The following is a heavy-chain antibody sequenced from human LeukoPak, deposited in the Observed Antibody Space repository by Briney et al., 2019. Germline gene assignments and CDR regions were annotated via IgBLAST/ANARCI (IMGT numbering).Heavy chain of an antibody. D-gene: IGHD5-24*01. Sequence: GASVKASCKASGYTFTDYYLHWVRQAPGQGLEWMGWINPNSGGTNSAQTFQGRVTMTRDTSITTAYLDLSRLRSDDTAVYYCARIGYNHYFDYWGQGTLVTVSS. J-gene: IGHJ4*02. V-gene: IGHV1-2*02. CDR2: INPNSGGT. CDR3: ARIGYNHYFDY. CDR1: GYTFTDYY.